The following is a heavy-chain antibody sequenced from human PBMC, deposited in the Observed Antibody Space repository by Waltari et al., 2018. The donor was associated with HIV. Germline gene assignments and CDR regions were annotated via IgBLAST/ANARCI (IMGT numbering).Heavy chain of an antibody. CDR2: ISSDGTTT. J-gene: IGHJ4*02. CDR3: TRDLARYNWNDIPLDY. V-gene: IGHV3-74*01. Sequence: EVQLVESGGASVQPGGSLSLSCAASGFTYSRYCMHWVRQAPGKGLVWVSRISSDGTTTSYADSMKGRFTISRDNAKNTLYLQMNSLRAEDTAVYYCTRDLARYNWNDIPLDYWGQGALVTVSS. CDR1: GFTYSRYC. D-gene: IGHD1-20*01.